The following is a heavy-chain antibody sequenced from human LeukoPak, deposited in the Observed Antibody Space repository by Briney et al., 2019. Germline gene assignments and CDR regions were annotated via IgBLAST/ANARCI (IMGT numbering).Heavy chain of an antibody. D-gene: IGHD6-19*01. J-gene: IGHJ4*02. V-gene: IGHV1-18*01. Sequence: ASVTVSCKTSGYTFTSSGFTWVRQPPAQGLEWMGCISTYNGYSKYAQNLQGRVTMTPEPSTSTAYMAIGHPRTEDTAVYYYSKNSSGGYSDYWGEATLVTVSS. CDR1: GYTFTSSG. CDR2: ISTYNGYS. CDR3: SKNSSGGYSDY.